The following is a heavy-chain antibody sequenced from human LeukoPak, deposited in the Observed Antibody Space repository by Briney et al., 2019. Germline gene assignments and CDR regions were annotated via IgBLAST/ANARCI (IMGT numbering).Heavy chain of an antibody. CDR3: ARETSLAVAGTVYFDY. Sequence: SETLSLTCTVSGGSISSGDYYWSWIRQPPGKGLEWIGYIYYSGSTYYNPSLKSRVTISVDTSKHHFSLKLSSVTAADTAVYYCARETSLAVAGTVYFDYWGQGTLVTVSS. CDR2: IYYSGST. D-gene: IGHD6-19*01. V-gene: IGHV4-30-4*02. J-gene: IGHJ4*02. CDR1: GGSISSGDYY.